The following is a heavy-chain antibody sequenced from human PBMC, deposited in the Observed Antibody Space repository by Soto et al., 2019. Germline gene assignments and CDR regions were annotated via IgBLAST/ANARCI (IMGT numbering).Heavy chain of an antibody. J-gene: IGHJ6*03. V-gene: IGHV1-8*01. Sequence: ASVKVSCKASGYTFTSCDINWVRQATGQGLEWMGWMNPNSGNTGYAQKFQGRVTMTRNTSISTAYMELSSLRSEDTAVYYCARGQRGGYYYYYYYMDVWGKGTTVTVSS. CDR2: MNPNSGNT. CDR1: GYTFTSCD. D-gene: IGHD5-12*01. CDR3: ARGQRGGYYYYYYYMDV.